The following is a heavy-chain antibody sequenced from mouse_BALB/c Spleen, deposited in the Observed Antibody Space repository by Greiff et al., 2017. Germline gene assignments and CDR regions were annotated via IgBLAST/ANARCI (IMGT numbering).Heavy chain of an antibody. CDR1: GFTFTDYY. CDR2: IRNKANGYTT. D-gene: IGHD2-2*01. V-gene: IGHV7-3*02. J-gene: IGHJ1*01. Sequence: EVMLVESGGGLVQPGGSLRLSCATSGFTFTDYYMSWVRQPPGKALEWLGFIRNKANGYTTEYSASVKGRFTISRDNSQSILYLQMNTLRAEDSATYYCARDGYYFDVWGAGTTVTVSS. CDR3: ARDGYYFDV.